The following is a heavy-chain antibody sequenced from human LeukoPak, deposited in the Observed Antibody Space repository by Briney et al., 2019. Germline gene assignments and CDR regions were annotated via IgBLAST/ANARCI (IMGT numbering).Heavy chain of an antibody. Sequence: SETLSLTCAVYGGSFSGYYWSWIRQPPGKGLEWIGEINHSGSTNYNPSLKSRVTISVDTSKNQFSLKLSSVTAADTAVYYCARGPRGSSKKPFDYWGQGTLVTVSS. CDR3: ARGPRGSSKKPFDY. CDR1: GGSFSGYY. J-gene: IGHJ4*02. D-gene: IGHD2-2*01. V-gene: IGHV4-34*01. CDR2: INHSGST.